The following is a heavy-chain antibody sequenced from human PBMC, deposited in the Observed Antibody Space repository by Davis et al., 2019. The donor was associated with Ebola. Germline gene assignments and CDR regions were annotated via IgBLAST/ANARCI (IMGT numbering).Heavy chain of an antibody. CDR3: ARDSATNYYYYYGMDV. CDR1: GFTVSDNY. Sequence: GESLKISCAASGFTVSDNYMSWIRQAPGKGLEWVSYISGSGSTVYYADSVSGRFTISRDNAKNSLYLQMNSLRDEDTAVYYCARDSATNYYYYYGMDVWGQGTTVTVSS. CDR2: ISGSGSTV. D-gene: IGHD1-26*01. V-gene: IGHV3-11*04. J-gene: IGHJ6*02.